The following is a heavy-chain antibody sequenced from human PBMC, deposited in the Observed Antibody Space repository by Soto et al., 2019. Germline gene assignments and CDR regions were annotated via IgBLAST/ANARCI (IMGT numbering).Heavy chain of an antibody. D-gene: IGHD3-3*01. Sequence: GASVKVSCKVSGYTLTELSMHWVRQAPGKGLEWMGGFDPEDGETIYAQKFQGRVTMTEDTSTDTAYMELSSLRSEDMAVYYCATGVRFLEWLDFDYWGQGTLVTVSS. J-gene: IGHJ4*02. CDR3: ATGVRFLEWLDFDY. V-gene: IGHV1-24*01. CDR1: GYTLTELS. CDR2: FDPEDGET.